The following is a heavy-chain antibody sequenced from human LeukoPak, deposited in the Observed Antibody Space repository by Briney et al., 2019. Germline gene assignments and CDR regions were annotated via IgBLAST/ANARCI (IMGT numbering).Heavy chain of an antibody. Sequence: PSETLSLTCTVSGGSISGYYWSWIWQPPGKGLEWIGYISYSGSTNHNPSLKNRVSISVDTSKNQFSLNLNSVTAADAAVFYCARHGSGWSFDYWGQGTLVTVSS. J-gene: IGHJ4*02. CDR1: GGSISGYY. CDR2: ISYSGST. D-gene: IGHD6-19*01. CDR3: ARHGSGWSFDY. V-gene: IGHV4-59*08.